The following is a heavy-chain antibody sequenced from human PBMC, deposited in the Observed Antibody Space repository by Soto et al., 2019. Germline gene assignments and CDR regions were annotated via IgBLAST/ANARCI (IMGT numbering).Heavy chain of an antibody. J-gene: IGHJ4*02. CDR3: ARAFRAYYYDSSGYYYYFDY. CDR2: INHSGST. CDR1: GGSFSGYY. V-gene: IGHV4-34*01. D-gene: IGHD3-22*01. Sequence: SSETLSLTCAVYGGSFSGYYWSWIRQPPGKGLEWIGEINHSGSTNYNPSLKSRVTISVDTSKNQCPLKLSSVTAADTAVYYCARAFRAYYYDSSGYYYYFDYWGQGTLVTVSS.